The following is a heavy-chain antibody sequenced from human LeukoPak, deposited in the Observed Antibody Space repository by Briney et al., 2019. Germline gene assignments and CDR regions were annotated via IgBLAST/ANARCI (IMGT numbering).Heavy chain of an antibody. J-gene: IGHJ5*02. D-gene: IGHD1-26*01. V-gene: IGHV4-39*07. CDR2: IYYSGST. Sequence: SETLSLTCTVSGGSIGSSTSYWGWIRQPPGKGLEWIGSIYYSGSTYYNPSLKSRVTISVDTSKNQFSLKLTSVTAADTAVYSCARGVRSGSSLGWFDPWGQGTLVTVSS. CDR3: ARGVRSGSSLGWFDP. CDR1: GGSIGSSTSY.